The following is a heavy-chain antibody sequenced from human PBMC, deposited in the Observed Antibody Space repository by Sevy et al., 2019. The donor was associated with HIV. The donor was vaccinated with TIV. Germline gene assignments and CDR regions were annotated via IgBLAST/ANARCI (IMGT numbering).Heavy chain of an antibody. V-gene: IGHV3-23*01. CDR2: CSGSGGSSP. Sequence: GGSLRLSCAVSGFTFSTYAMSWVRQAPGKGLEWVSGCSGSGGSSPYYADSVEGRFTMSRDNSKNTLYLQMNSLRAEDTAVYYCAKDRDFWRAACYFDYWGQGTLVTVSS. J-gene: IGHJ4*02. D-gene: IGHD3-3*01. CDR1: GFTFSTYA. CDR3: AKDRDFWRAACYFDY.